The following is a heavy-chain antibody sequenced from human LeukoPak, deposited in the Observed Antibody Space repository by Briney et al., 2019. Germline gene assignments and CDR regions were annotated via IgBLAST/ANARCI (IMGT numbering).Heavy chain of an antibody. CDR1: GFTFSSYA. D-gene: IGHD3-22*01. J-gene: IGHJ3*02. CDR3: ASDYYDSSGYPNDAFDI. Sequence: GGSLRLSCAASGFTFSSYAMSWVRQAPGKGLEWGSAISGSGGSTYYADSVKGRFTISRDNSKNTLYLQMNSLRGEDTAVYYCASDYYDSSGYPNDAFDIWGQGTMVTVSS. CDR2: ISGSGGST. V-gene: IGHV3-23*01.